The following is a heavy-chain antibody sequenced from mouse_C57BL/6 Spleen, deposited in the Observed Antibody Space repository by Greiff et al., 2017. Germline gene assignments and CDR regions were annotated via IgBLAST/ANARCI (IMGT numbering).Heavy chain of an antibody. D-gene: IGHD1-1*01. J-gene: IGHJ2*01. Sequence: EVKLQESGGDLVKPGGSLKLSCAASGFTFSSYGMSWVRQTPDKRLEWVATISSGGSYTYYPDSVKGRFTISRDNAKNTLYLQMSSLKSEDTAMYYCARHEDGSSLYWGQGTTLTVSS. CDR3: ARHEDGSSLY. CDR2: ISSGGSYT. V-gene: IGHV5-6*01. CDR1: GFTFSSYG.